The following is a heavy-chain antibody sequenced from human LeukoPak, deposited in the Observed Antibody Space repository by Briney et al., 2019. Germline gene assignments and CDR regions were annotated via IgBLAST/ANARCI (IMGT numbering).Heavy chain of an antibody. CDR2: MSPNSGDT. Sequence: ASVKVSCKASGYTFTSYDFNWVRQATGQRPEWMGWMSPNSGDTGYAQKFQDRVTMTRNTSISTAYMELSGLRSDDTAVYYCARGPPNWGYDYWGPGTLVIVSS. J-gene: IGHJ4*02. CDR3: ARGPPNWGYDY. D-gene: IGHD7-27*01. V-gene: IGHV1-8*01. CDR1: GYTFTSYD.